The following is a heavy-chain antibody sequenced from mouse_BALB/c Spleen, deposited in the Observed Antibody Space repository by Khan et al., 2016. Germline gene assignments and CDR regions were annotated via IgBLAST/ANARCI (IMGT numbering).Heavy chain of an antibody. Sequence: EVQLQESGPSLVKPSQTLSLTCSVSGDSITSGYWNWIRKFPGNKLEYMGYISYSGSTYYNPSLKSRISITRDTSKNQYYLQLNSVTTEDTATYYSARFITTAYYFMDYWGQGTSVTVSS. CDR1: GDSITSGY. J-gene: IGHJ4*01. V-gene: IGHV3-8*02. CDR3: ARFITTAYYFMDY. CDR2: ISYSGST. D-gene: IGHD1-1*01.